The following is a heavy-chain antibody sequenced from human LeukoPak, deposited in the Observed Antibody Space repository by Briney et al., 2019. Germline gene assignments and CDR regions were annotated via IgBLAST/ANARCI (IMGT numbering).Heavy chain of an antibody. CDR3: ARVREATIAPFFDY. J-gene: IGHJ4*02. CDR1: GDSISSGDYY. D-gene: IGHD6-13*01. V-gene: IGHV4-31*03. Sequence: SETLSLTCTVSGDSISSGDYYWTWIRQHPGKGLEWIGCIYYSGSTYYNLSLKSRVIISADTSKNHFSLKLSSVTAADTAVYYCARVREATIAPFFDYWGQGILVTVSS. CDR2: IYYSGST.